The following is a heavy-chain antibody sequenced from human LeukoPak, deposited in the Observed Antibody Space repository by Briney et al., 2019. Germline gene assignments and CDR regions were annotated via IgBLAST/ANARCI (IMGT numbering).Heavy chain of an antibody. CDR1: GGSFSGYY. CDR2: INHSGST. J-gene: IGHJ5*02. V-gene: IGHV4-34*01. Sequence: SETLSLTCAVYGGSFSGYYWSWIRQPPGKGLEWIGEINHSGSTNYNPSLKSRVTISVDTSKNQFSLKLSSVTAADTAVYYCARGHGRMERRIKYNWFDPWGQGTLVTVSS. CDR3: ARGHGRMERRIKYNWFDP. D-gene: IGHD1-1*01.